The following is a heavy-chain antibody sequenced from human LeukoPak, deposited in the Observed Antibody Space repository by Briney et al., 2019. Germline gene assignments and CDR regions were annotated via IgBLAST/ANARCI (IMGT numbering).Heavy chain of an antibody. J-gene: IGHJ3*02. V-gene: IGHV3-30*04. D-gene: IGHD2-2*01. Sequence: GGSLRLSCAASGFTFSSYAMHWVRQAPGKGLEWVAVISYDGSNKYYADSVKGRFTISRDNSKNTLYLQMNSLRAEDTAVYYCARGGCSSTSCYADDAFDIWGQGTMVTVSS. CDR1: GFTFSSYA. CDR2: ISYDGSNK. CDR3: ARGGCSSTSCYADDAFDI.